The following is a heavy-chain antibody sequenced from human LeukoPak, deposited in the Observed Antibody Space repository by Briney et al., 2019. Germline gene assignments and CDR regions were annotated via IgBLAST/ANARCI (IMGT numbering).Heavy chain of an antibody. CDR3: ARIEWERLGRAFDI. Sequence: GGSLRLSCAVSGLTLSNVWMTWVRQAPGKGLEWVSSIYSAGATHYAESVKGRFTISRDNSKNTLYLQMNSLRAEDMAVYYCARIEWERLGRAFDIWGQGTMVTVSS. J-gene: IGHJ3*02. V-gene: IGHV3-53*01. CDR2: IYSAGAT. CDR1: GLTLSNVW. D-gene: IGHD1-26*01.